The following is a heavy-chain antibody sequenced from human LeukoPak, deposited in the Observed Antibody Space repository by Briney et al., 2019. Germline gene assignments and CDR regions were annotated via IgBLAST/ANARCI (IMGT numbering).Heavy chain of an antibody. J-gene: IGHJ4*02. CDR3: ARSDYGANSYYFDY. V-gene: IGHV2-5*02. Sequence: ESGPTLVNPTQTLTLTCTFSGFPLSTSGVGVGWIRQPPGKALEWLALIYWDDDKRYSPSLKTRLTITKDTSKNQVVLTMTNMDPVDTATYYCARSDYGANSYYFDYWGQGTLVTVSS. CDR2: IYWDDDK. D-gene: IGHD4-23*01. CDR1: GFPLSTSGVG.